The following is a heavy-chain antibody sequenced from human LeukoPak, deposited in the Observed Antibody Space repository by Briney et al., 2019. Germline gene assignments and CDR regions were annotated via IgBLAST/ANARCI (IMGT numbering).Heavy chain of an antibody. V-gene: IGHV5-51*01. CDR3: AKVKSFGYWFFDL. Sequence: GESLKISCQGSGYDFSTSWIVWVRQAPRKGLEWVGSIYIGDSDPRYSPSFQGHVTMSADKYVNTASLQWNSLQGSDTGVYFCAKVKSFGYWFFDLWGRGTLVAVSS. CDR2: IYIGDSDP. CDR1: GYDFSTSW. J-gene: IGHJ2*01. D-gene: IGHD3-16*01.